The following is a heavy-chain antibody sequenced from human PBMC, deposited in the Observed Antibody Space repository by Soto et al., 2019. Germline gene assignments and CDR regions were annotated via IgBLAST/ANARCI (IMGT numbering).Heavy chain of an antibody. D-gene: IGHD2-21*02. CDR3: ARGIVVVTALDY. Sequence: ASVKVSCKAPGYTFTSYAMHWVRQAPGQRLEWMGWINAGNGNTKYSQKFQGRVTITRDTSASTAYMELSSLRSEDTAVYYCARGIVVVTALDYWGQGTLVTVSS. CDR1: GYTFTSYA. CDR2: INAGNGNT. V-gene: IGHV1-3*01. J-gene: IGHJ4*02.